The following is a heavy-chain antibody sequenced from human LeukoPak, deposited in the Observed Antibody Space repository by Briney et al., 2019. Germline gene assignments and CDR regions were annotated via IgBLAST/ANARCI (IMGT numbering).Heavy chain of an antibody. CDR2: IKKTGSET. CDR1: GLTFSHFW. CDR3: AREDGYCSGGNCYSYFDS. D-gene: IGHD2-15*01. V-gene: IGHV3-7*01. Sequence: PGGSLRLSCAASGLTFSHFWMSWVRQAPGKGLEWVACIKKTGSETYYVDSVKGRFTITRDNTRNSLFLQMYSLRAEDTAVYFCAREDGYCSGGNCYSYFDSWGQGTLVTVSS. J-gene: IGHJ4*02.